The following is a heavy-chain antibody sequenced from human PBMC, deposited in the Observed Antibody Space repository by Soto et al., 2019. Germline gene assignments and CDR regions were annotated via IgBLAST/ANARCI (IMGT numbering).Heavy chain of an antibody. D-gene: IGHD3-22*01. CDR2: IIPIFVTA. V-gene: IGHV1-69*13. J-gene: IGHJ4*02. CDR1: GGTFSSYA. Sequence: SVKVSCKASGGTFSSYAISWARQAPGQGLEWMGGIIPIFVTANYAQKFQGRVTITADESTSTAYMELSSLRSEDTAVYYCARGARDSSGYLDYWGQGTLVAVSS. CDR3: ARGARDSSGYLDY.